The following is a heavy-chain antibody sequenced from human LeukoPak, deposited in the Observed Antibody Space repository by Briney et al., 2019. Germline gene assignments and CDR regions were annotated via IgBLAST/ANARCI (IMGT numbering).Heavy chain of an antibody. D-gene: IGHD3-16*01. CDR1: GGSISSYY. Sequence: PSETLSLTCTVSGGSISSYYWSWIRQPPGKGLEWIGYIHYSGSTNYDPSLKGRVTMSVDTSKNQFSLKLSSVTTADTAVYYCASMTRPYYFDYWGQGTLVTVSS. CDR2: IHYSGST. CDR3: ASMTRPYYFDY. J-gene: IGHJ4*02. V-gene: IGHV4-59*01.